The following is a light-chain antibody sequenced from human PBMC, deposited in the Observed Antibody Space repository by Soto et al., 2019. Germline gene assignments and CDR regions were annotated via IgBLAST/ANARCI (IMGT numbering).Light chain of an antibody. CDR2: GAS. CDR3: QQYNNWRT. Sequence: EVVMTQSPATLSVSPGERVTVSCRASQNVRSNLAWYQQKPGQAPRLLIYGASTRATGIPARFSGSGSGTEFTLTIISLQSEDFAIYYCQQYNNWRTFGQGTKVDIK. CDR1: QNVRSN. J-gene: IGKJ1*01. V-gene: IGKV3-15*01.